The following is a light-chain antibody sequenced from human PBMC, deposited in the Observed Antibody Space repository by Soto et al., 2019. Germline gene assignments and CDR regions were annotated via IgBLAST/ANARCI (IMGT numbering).Light chain of an antibody. CDR1: QHFGSTY. CDR2: GAS. Sequence: EIVLTQSPGTLSLSPGERATLSCRASQHFGSTYLAWYQQTPGRAPRLLIFGASNRATGVSDRFSGSGSGPDFTLTISSLEPEDAAVYFCQQYGASPWTFGQGTKVEIK. CDR3: QQYGASPWT. V-gene: IGKV3-20*01. J-gene: IGKJ1*01.